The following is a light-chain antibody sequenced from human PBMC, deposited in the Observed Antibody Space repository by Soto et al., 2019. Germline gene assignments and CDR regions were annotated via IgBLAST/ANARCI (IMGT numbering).Light chain of an antibody. J-gene: IGLJ1*01. V-gene: IGLV2-14*01. CDR3: SSYTSSSTYV. CDR1: SSDVGGYNY. Sequence: QSALTQPASVSGSPGQSIIISCTGTSSDVGGYNYVSWYQQHPGKAPKLIIYEVSNRPSGVSNRLSGSKSGNTASLTISGLQAEDEADYYCSSYTSSSTYVFGTGTKVTVL. CDR2: EVS.